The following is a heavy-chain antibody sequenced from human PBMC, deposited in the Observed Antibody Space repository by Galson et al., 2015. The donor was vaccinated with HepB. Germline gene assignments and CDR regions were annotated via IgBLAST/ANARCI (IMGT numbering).Heavy chain of an antibody. CDR1: GFMFSSYN. D-gene: IGHD6-19*01. V-gene: IGHV3-21*06. J-gene: IGHJ5*02. CDR3: ARDWGIAVAGTWWFDP. Sequence: SLRLSCAASGFMFSSYNMNWVRQAPGKGLEWVSSISSSSDYIHYADSVKGRFTISRDSAKNTLYLQMNSLRAEDTAVYYCARDWGIAVAGTWWFDPWGQGTLVTVSP. CDR2: ISSSSDYI.